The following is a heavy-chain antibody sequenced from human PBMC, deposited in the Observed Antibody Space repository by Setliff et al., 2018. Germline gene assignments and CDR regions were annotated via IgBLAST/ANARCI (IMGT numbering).Heavy chain of an antibody. CDR1: GYTFVGYY. CDR2: SIPINEVA. D-gene: IGHD3-10*01. CDR3: ARDPFAVRAPTNWYDH. J-gene: IGHJ5*02. V-gene: IGHV1-69*10. Sequence: SVKVSCKASGYTFVGYYLHWVRQAPGQGLEWMGGSIPINEVATYAQKFQGRITITADKATSTVFMELSSLTSEDTALYYCARDPFAVRAPTNWYDHWGQGTLVTVSS.